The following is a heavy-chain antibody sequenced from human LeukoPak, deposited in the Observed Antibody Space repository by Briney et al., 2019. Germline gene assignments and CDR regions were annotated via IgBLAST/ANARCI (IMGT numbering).Heavy chain of an antibody. CDR3: ARVGEGGKGFDY. CDR2: ISWNSGSI. Sequence: GGSLRLSCAASGFTFGDYAMHWVRQAPGKGLEWVSGISWNSGSIGYADSVKGRFTISRDNAKNPLYLQMNSLRAGDTAVYYCARVGEGGKGFDYWGQGTLVTVSS. J-gene: IGHJ4*02. V-gene: IGHV3-9*01. D-gene: IGHD4-23*01. CDR1: GFTFGDYA.